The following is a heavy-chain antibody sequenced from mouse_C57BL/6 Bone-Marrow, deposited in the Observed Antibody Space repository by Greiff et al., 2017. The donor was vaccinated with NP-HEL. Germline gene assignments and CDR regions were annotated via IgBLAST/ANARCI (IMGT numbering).Heavy chain of an antibody. D-gene: IGHD1-1*01. V-gene: IGHV1-85*01. CDR2: IYPRDGST. J-gene: IGHJ1*03. CDR3: AREEDSPDYYGRWYFDV. Sequence: VQLQQSGPELVKPGASVKLSCKASGYTFTSYDINWVKQRPGQGLEWIGWIYPRDGSTKYNEKFKGKATLTVDTSSSTAYMELHSLTSEDSAVYFCAREEDSPDYYGRWYFDVWGTGTTGTVSS. CDR1: GYTFTSYD.